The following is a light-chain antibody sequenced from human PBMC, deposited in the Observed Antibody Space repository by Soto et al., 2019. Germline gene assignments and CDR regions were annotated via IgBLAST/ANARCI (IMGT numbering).Light chain of an antibody. CDR2: GAS. CDR1: QSIRSNY. J-gene: IGKJ4*01. Sequence: EIVLTESPATLSLCPGERATLSCRASQSIRSNYLAWYQQKPGQAPRLLIYGASSRATDIPDRFSGSGSGTDFTLTISRLEPEDFAVYYCQQYGSSPPLTFGGGTKVDIK. V-gene: IGKV3-20*01. CDR3: QQYGSSPPLT.